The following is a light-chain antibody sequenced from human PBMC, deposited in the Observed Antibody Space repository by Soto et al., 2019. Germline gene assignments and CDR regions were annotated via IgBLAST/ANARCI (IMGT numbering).Light chain of an antibody. V-gene: IGKV1-8*01. CDR2: AAS. Sequence: AIRMTQSPSSLSASTGDRVTITCRASQGISSYLAWYQQKPGTAPKLLICAASTLQSGVPSRFSGSGSGTDFTLTISCLQSEDFATYYCKQYYSYPYTFGQATKLEIK. CDR1: QGISSY. CDR3: KQYYSYPYT. J-gene: IGKJ2*01.